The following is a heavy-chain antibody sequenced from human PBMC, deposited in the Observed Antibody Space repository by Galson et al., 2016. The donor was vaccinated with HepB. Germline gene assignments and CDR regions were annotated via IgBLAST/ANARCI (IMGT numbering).Heavy chain of an antibody. V-gene: IGHV3-30*04. CDR3: ARARVVTGIYDAFNV. CDR1: GFTFSSFT. Sequence: SLRLSCAASGFTFSSFTMHWVRRAPGTGLEWLALVSPDGDKGYYADSVKGRFSISRDNSRNTLYLHIHSLRPDDTATYFCARARVVTGIYDAFNVWGQGTVVTVAS. J-gene: IGHJ3*01. D-gene: IGHD2-21*02. CDR2: VSPDGDKG.